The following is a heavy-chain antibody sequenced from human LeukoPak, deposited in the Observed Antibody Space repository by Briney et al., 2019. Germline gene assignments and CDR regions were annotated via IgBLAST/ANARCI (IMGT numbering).Heavy chain of an antibody. CDR1: GFTFSSYA. D-gene: IGHD6-19*01. CDR2: IRSSGDNT. J-gene: IGHJ4*02. V-gene: IGHV3-23*01. Sequence: GGSLRLSCAASGFTFSSYAMNWVRQAPGKGLEWVSSIRSSGDNTYYADSVKGRFTISRDNSKNTLYLQMNSLRAEDTAVYYCAKQADTYYFDYWGQGTLVTVSS. CDR3: AKQADTYYFDY.